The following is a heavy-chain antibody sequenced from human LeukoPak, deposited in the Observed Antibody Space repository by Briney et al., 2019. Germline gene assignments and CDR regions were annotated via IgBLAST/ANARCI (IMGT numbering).Heavy chain of an antibody. D-gene: IGHD6-19*01. CDR3: ARKIYSSGWYSDY. J-gene: IGHJ4*02. CDR2: IYPGDSDT. Sequence: GESLQISCQGSGYSFTSYWIGWVRQMPGKGLEWMGIIYPGDSDTRYSPSFQGQVTISADKSISTAYLQWSSLKASDTAMYYCARKIYSSGWYSDYWGQGTLVTVSS. CDR1: GYSFTSYW. V-gene: IGHV5-51*01.